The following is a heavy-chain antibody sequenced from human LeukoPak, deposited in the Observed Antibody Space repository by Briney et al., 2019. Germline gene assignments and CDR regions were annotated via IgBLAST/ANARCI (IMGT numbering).Heavy chain of an antibody. CDR2: ISSSSNYI. Sequence: PGGSLRLSCAASGFTFSSYGMSWVRQAPGKGLEWVSSISSSSNYIYYTDSVKGRFTISRDNAKNSLYLQMNSLRAEDTAMYYCARGTLSNFDYWGQGTLVTVSS. CDR3: ARGTLSNFDY. CDR1: GFTFSSYG. D-gene: IGHD2-15*01. V-gene: IGHV3-21*01. J-gene: IGHJ4*02.